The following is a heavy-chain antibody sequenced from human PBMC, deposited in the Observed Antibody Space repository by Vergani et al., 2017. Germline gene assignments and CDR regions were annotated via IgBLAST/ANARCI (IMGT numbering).Heavy chain of an antibody. D-gene: IGHD6-13*01. CDR2: INTNTGNP. V-gene: IGHV7-4-1*02. Sequence: QVQLVQSGAEVKKPGASVKVSCKASGYTFTSYAMNWVRQAPGQGLEWMGWINTNTGNPTYAQGFTGRFVFSLDTSVSTAYLQISSLKAEDTAVYYCARAGAAAGTADLYRLDPWGQGTLVTVSS. J-gene: IGHJ5*02. CDR1: GYTFTSYA. CDR3: ARAGAAAGTADLYRLDP.